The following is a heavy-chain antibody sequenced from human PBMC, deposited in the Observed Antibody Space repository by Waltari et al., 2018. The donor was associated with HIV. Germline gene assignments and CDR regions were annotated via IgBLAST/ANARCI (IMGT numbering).Heavy chain of an antibody. J-gene: IGHJ5*02. CDR2: SVFEGRNK. D-gene: IGHD2-21*02. CDR1: GLTFRSYA. V-gene: IGHV3-30*04. Sequence: QAQLMESGGGVVQPGRSLRLSCAASGLTFRSYAMHWVRQATGKGAEWVAVSVFEGRNKVHEDSVKGRFTISRDNAKNTLFRQMNSLRPEDTALYYCARGGCTATDCYRVGWFDTWGQGTLVTVSS. CDR3: ARGGCTATDCYRVGWFDT.